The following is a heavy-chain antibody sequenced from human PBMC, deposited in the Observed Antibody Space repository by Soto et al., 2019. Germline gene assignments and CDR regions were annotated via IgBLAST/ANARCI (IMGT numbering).Heavy chain of an antibody. CDR3: TTDDPINRS. Sequence: PGGSLRLSCAASGFTFSNAWMSWVRQAPGKGLEWVGRIKSKTNGWTTDYAAPVKGRVTISRDDSKNTLYLQLNSLRTEDTAVYYCTTDDPINRSWGQGTLVTVSS. J-gene: IGHJ5*02. V-gene: IGHV3-15*01. CDR2: IKSKTNGWTT. CDR1: GFTFSNAW.